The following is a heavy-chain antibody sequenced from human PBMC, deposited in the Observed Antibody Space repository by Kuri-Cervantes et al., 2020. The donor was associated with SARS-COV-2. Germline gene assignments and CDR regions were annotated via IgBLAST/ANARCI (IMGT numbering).Heavy chain of an antibody. D-gene: IGHD3-9*01. CDR3: ARDMQILTGHYYLNFDY. Sequence: LSLTCAVSGFTFSSYWMGWVRQAPGKGLEWVADIKHDGGEEYYVDSAKGRFTISRDNAKNSLYLQMHSLRAEDTAVYYCARDMQILTGHYYLNFDYWGQGTLVTVSS. J-gene: IGHJ4*02. CDR1: GFTFSSYW. CDR2: IKHDGGEE. V-gene: IGHV3-7*05.